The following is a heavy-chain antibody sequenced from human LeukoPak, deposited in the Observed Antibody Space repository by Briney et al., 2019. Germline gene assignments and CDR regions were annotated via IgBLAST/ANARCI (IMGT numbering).Heavy chain of an antibody. V-gene: IGHV3-23*01. CDR1: GFTFRNFA. CDR3: VKGDNDILTGYYNSFDY. CDR2: ISGSGIST. Sequence: SGGSLRLSCAASGFTFRNFAMSWVRQAPGKGPEWVSTISGSGISTYYADSVKGRFTISRDNSRDTLYLQMSSLRAEDTALYYCVKGDNDILTGYYNSFDYWGQGTLVTVSS. J-gene: IGHJ4*02. D-gene: IGHD3-9*01.